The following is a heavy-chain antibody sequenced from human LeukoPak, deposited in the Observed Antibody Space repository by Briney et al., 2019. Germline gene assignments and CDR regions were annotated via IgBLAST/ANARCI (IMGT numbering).Heavy chain of an antibody. CDR1: GFTLDDYG. V-gene: IGHV3-20*04. Sequence: GGSLRLFCAASGFTLDDYGMSWVRQAPGKGLEWVSGINWYGGSTGYADAVKGRVTISRDNAKNSLYLQMNSLRAEDTALYYCARDRQGYVWGSYSFDYWGQGTLVTVSP. CDR3: ARDRQGYVWGSYSFDY. CDR2: INWYGGST. J-gene: IGHJ4*01. D-gene: IGHD3-16*01.